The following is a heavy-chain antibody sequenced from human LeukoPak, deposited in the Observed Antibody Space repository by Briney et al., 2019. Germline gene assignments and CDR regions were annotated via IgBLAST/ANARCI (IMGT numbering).Heavy chain of an antibody. CDR3: AKDPYDFWSGYRPRNNWFDP. CDR1: GFTFSSYA. CDR2: ISGSGGST. D-gene: IGHD3-3*01. V-gene: IGHV3-23*01. J-gene: IGHJ5*02. Sequence: GSLRLSCAASGFTFSSYAMSWVRQAPGKGLEWVSAISGSGGSTYYADSVKGRFTISRDNSKNTLYLQMNSLRAEDTAVYYCAKDPYDFWSGYRPRNNWFDPWGQGTLVTVSS.